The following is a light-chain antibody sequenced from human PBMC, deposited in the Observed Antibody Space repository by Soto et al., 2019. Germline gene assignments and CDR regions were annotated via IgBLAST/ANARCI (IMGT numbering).Light chain of an antibody. CDR2: AAY. CDR3: QHNGRS. Sequence: EFVLTQSPATLSLSPGERATLSCRASQSVSSYLAWYQQKPGQAPRLLIYAAYSRATGIPDRFSGSGSGTDFTLIINRLDPEDSAVYYCQHNGRSFGQGTRLEIK. CDR1: QSVSSY. J-gene: IGKJ5*01. V-gene: IGKV3-20*01.